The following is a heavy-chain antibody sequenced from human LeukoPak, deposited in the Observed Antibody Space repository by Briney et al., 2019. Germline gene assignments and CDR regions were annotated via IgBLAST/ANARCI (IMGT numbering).Heavy chain of an antibody. CDR3: ATGGFSSGWYKHDY. J-gene: IGHJ4*02. CDR1: GYSISSGYY. D-gene: IGHD6-19*01. V-gene: IGHV4-38-2*02. CDR2: IYYSGST. Sequence: SETLSLTCTVSGYSISSGYYWGWIRQPPGKGLEWIGYIYYSGSTNYNPSLKSRVTISVDTSKNQFSLNLSSVTAADTAVYYCATGGFSSGWYKHDYWGQGSLVTVSS.